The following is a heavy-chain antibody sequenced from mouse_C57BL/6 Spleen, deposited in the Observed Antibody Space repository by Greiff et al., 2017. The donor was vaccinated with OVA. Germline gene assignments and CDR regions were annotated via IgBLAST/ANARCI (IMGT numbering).Heavy chain of an antibody. V-gene: IGHV1-15*01. Sequence: LQESGAELVRPGASVTLSCKASGYTFTDYEMHWVKQTPVHGLEWIGAIDPETGGTAYNQKFKGKAILTADKSSSTAYMELRSLTSEDSAVYYCTRISGSYAMDYWGQGTSVTVSS. D-gene: IGHD3-1*01. J-gene: IGHJ4*01. CDR2: IDPETGGT. CDR3: TRISGSYAMDY. CDR1: GYTFTDYE.